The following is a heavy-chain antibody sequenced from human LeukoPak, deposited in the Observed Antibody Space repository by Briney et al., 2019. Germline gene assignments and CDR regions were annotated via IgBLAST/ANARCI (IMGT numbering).Heavy chain of an antibody. Sequence: GGSLRLSCAASGFMFRDAAMTWFRQAPGKGLEWVSLIASSGLNTYYADSVRGRFTISRDNSKNTLSLQMNSLRVEDTAIYYCARDIELSTWGLGTLVTVSS. J-gene: IGHJ3*01. D-gene: IGHD5-12*01. CDR1: GFMFRDAA. V-gene: IGHV3-23*01. CDR2: IASSGLNT. CDR3: ARDIELST.